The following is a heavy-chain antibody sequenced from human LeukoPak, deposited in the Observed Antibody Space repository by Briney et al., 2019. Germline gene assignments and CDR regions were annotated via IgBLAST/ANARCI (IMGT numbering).Heavy chain of an antibody. CDR1: GFTFSDHY. V-gene: IGHV3-72*01. J-gene: IGHJ4*02. CDR3: ARVGSSGWEDY. Sequence: GGSLRLSCAASGFTFSDHYMDWVRQAPGKGLEWVGRIRNKANSYTTEYAASVKGRFTISRDDSKNSPYPQINSLKIEDTAVYYCARVGSSGWEDYWGQGTLVTVSS. D-gene: IGHD6-19*01. CDR2: IRNKANSYTT.